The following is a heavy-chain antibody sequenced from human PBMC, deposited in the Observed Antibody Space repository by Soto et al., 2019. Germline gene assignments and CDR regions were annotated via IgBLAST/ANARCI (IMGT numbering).Heavy chain of an antibody. V-gene: IGHV3-23*01. D-gene: IGHD3-10*01. CDR3: AKADPWYYGSGSYEDYYYYGMDV. Sequence: EVQLLESGGGLVQPGGSLRLSCAASGFTFSSYAMSWVRQAPGKGLEWVSAISGSGGSTYYADSVKGRFTISRDNSKNTLYLQMNSLRAEDTAVYYCAKADPWYYGSGSYEDYYYYGMDVWGQGTTVTVSS. CDR2: ISGSGGST. CDR1: GFTFSSYA. J-gene: IGHJ6*02.